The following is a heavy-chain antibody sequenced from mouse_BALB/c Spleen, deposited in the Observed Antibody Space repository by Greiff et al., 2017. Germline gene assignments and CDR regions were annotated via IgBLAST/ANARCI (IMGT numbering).Heavy chain of an antibody. CDR2: INPSSGYT. CDR1: GYTFTSYT. CDR3: ARLDDYYAMDY. Sequence: VKLMESGAELARPGASVKMSCKASGYTFTSYTMHWVKQRPGQGLEWIGYINPSSGYTNYNQKFKDKATLTADKSSSTAYMQLSSLTSEDSAVYYCARLDDYYAMDYWGQGTSVTVSS. J-gene: IGHJ4*01. V-gene: IGHV1-4*01.